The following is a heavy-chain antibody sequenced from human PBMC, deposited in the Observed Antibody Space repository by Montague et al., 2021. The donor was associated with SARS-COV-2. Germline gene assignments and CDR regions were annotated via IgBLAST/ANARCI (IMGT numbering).Heavy chain of an antibody. V-gene: IGHV3-7*03. CDR1: GFTFSTFW. D-gene: IGHD2/OR15-2a*01. CDR2: INTDGSQK. Sequence: SLRLSCAASGFTFSTFWMTWFRQAPGKGLEWVAHINTDGSQKSYLDSVKGRFIISRDNTKDSVYLEMSSLRAEDTAVYYCAGDHSTIAIGYVQSHWGQGTLVTVS. J-gene: IGHJ4*02. CDR3: AGDHSTIAIGYVQSH.